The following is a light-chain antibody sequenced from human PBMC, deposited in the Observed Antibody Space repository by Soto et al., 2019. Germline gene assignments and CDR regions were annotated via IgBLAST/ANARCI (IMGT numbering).Light chain of an antibody. CDR1: QSISTW. Sequence: DIQMTQSPSTLSASVGDRVTITCRASQSISTWLAWYQQKPGKAPKLLIYAASSLQSGVPSRFSGSGSGTDFTLTISSLEPEDSAVYYCQQRHMWPITFGQGTRLEIK. CDR3: QQRHMWPIT. CDR2: AAS. J-gene: IGKJ5*01. V-gene: IGKV1-5*01.